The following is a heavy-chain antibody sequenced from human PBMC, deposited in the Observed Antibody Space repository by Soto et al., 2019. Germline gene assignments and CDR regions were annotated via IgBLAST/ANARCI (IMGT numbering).Heavy chain of an antibody. D-gene: IGHD6-13*01. CDR3: ARDRPYSSSCYPEY. V-gene: IGHV3-30-3*01. CDR1: GFTFSTHA. J-gene: IGHJ4*02. Sequence: QVHLVESGGGVVRPGGSLRLSCAASGFTFSTHAMHWVRQAPGKGLEWVALISYYGTTKYYADSVKGRFTISRDNSKNTLYLQMNSLRGEDMAIYYCARDRPYSSSCYPEYWGQGIMVTVSS. CDR2: ISYYGTTK.